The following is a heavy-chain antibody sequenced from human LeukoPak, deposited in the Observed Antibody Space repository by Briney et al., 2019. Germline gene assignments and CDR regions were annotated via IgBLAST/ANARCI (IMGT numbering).Heavy chain of an antibody. CDR3: ARDPLEYDFWSGYYRSEWWFDP. CDR1: GYTFTGYY. J-gene: IGHJ5*02. V-gene: IGHV1-2*02. CDR2: INPNSGGT. Sequence: ASVKVSCKASGYTFTGYYMHWVRQAPGQGLEWMGWINPNSGGTNYAQKFQGRVTMTRDTSISTAYMELSRLRSDDTAVYYCARDPLEYDFWSGYYRSEWWFDPWGQGTLVTVSS. D-gene: IGHD3-3*01.